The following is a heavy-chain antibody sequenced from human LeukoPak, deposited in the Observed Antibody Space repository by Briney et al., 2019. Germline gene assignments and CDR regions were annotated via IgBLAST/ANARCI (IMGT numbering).Heavy chain of an antibody. V-gene: IGHV1-18*01. CDR1: GYTFTSYG. D-gene: IGHD3-10*01. CDR2: ISAYNGNT. Sequence: ASVKVSCKASGYTFTSYGISWVRQAPGQGLEWMGWISAYNGNTNYAQKLQGRVTMTTDTSTSTAYMELRSLRSDDTAMYYCAREASITMVRGVSLPTTGTADYWGQGTLVTVSS. J-gene: IGHJ4*02. CDR3: AREASITMVRGVSLPTTGTADY.